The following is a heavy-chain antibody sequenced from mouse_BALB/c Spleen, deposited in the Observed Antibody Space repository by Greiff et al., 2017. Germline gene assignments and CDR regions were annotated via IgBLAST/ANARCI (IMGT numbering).Heavy chain of an antibody. D-gene: IGHD4-1*01. CDR1: GYTFTSYY. J-gene: IGHJ2*01. V-gene: IGHV1S81*02. CDR3: TRGREAGTCDY. CDR2: INPSNGGT. Sequence: QVQLQQSGAELVKPGASVKLSCKASGYTFTSYYMYWVKQRPGQGLEWIGEINPSNGGTNFNEKFKSKATLTVDKSSSTAYMQLSSLTSEDSAVYYCTRGREAGTCDYWGQGTTLTVSS.